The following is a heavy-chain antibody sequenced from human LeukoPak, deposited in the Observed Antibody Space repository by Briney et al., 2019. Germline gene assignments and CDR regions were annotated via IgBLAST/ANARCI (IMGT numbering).Heavy chain of an antibody. Sequence: GGSLRLSCAASGFTFSTYWMSWVRQAPGKGLEWVSGINWNGGSTGYADSVKGRFTISRDNAKNSLYLQMNSLRAEDTALYHCARVQGLAAAGQIDYWGQGTLVTVSS. J-gene: IGHJ4*02. CDR1: GFTFSTYW. CDR3: ARVQGLAAAGQIDY. CDR2: INWNGGST. D-gene: IGHD6-13*01. V-gene: IGHV3-20*01.